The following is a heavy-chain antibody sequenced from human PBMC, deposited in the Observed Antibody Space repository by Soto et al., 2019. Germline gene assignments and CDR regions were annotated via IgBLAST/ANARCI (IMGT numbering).Heavy chain of an antibody. D-gene: IGHD3-22*01. J-gene: IGHJ3*02. CDR2: VSAYNDNI. Sequence: QVLLVKSGGEVKKPGASVKVSCKAAGYTFSSYGINWVRQAPGLGLEWLGWVSAYNDNIDYAQTFQGRVTMTTDESTNTAYMELRSLRSDDTAVYYCARGNYYDRRGYFSALDIWGQGTMVTVSS. V-gene: IGHV1-18*01. CDR1: GYTFSSYG. CDR3: ARGNYYDRRGYFSALDI.